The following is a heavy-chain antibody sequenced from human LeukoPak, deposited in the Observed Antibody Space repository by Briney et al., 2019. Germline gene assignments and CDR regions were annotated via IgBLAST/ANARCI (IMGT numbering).Heavy chain of an antibody. CDR1: GGTFSSYA. J-gene: IGHJ6*04. Sequence: SVKVSCKASGGTFSSYAISWVRQAPGQGLEWMGGIIPIFGTANYAQKFQGRVTITADESTSTAYMELSSLRSEDTAVYYCARVSQRGAAPGHIKIRYYYYYYGMDVWGKGTTVTVSS. V-gene: IGHV1-69*13. D-gene: IGHD1-26*01. CDR2: IIPIFGTA. CDR3: ARVSQRGAAPGHIKIRYYYYYYGMDV.